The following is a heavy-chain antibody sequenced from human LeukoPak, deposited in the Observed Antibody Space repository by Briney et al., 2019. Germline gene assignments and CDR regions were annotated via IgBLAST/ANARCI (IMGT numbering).Heavy chain of an antibody. D-gene: IGHD3-3*01. V-gene: IGHV1-8*02. Sequence: ASVKVSCKASGYTFTGYYIHWVRQAPGQGLEWMGWMNPNSGNTGYAQKFQGRVTMTRNTSISTAYMELSSLRSEDTAVYYCARSPRITIFGVVIRFDPWGQGTLVTVSS. CDR2: MNPNSGNT. CDR1: GYTFTGYY. J-gene: IGHJ5*02. CDR3: ARSPRITIFGVVIRFDP.